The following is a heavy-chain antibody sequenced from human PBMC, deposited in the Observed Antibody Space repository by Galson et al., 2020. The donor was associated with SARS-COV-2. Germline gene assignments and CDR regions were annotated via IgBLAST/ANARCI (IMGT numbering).Heavy chain of an antibody. CDR2: ISAYNGNT. CDR1: GYTFTSYG. D-gene: IGHD2-21*02. J-gene: IGHJ3*02. Sequence: ASVKVSCKASGYTFTSYGISWVRQAPGQGLEWMGWISAYNGNTNYAQKLQGRVTMTTDTSTSTAYMELRSLRSDDTAVYYCARDFHCGGDCYAFDIWGQGTMVTVSS. V-gene: IGHV1-18*01. CDR3: ARDFHCGGDCYAFDI.